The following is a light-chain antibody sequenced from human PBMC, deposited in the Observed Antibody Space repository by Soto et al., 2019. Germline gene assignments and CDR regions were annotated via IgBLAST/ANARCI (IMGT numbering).Light chain of an antibody. Sequence: QSALTQPASVSGSPGQSITISCTGTSSDVGGYNYVSWYQQHPGKAPKLMIYEVSNRPSGVSNRYSGSKSGNTASLTISGRQAEDDADYYCSSYTSSSTGVFGTGTKLTVL. V-gene: IGLV2-14*01. J-gene: IGLJ1*01. CDR2: EVS. CDR1: SSDVGGYNY. CDR3: SSYTSSSTGV.